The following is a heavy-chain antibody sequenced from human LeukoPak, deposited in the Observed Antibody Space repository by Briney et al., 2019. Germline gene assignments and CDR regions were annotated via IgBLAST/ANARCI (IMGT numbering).Heavy chain of an antibody. J-gene: IGHJ3*02. Sequence: GASLKISCKGSGYSFTSYWIGWVRQMPGKGLEWVGIIYPGDSDTRYSPSFQGQVTISADKSISTAYLQWSSLKASDTAMYYCARQSHHIITGCAFDIWGQGTLVTVSS. CDR3: ARQSHHIITGCAFDI. CDR2: IYPGDSDT. D-gene: IGHD3-10*01. CDR1: GYSFTSYW. V-gene: IGHV5-51*01.